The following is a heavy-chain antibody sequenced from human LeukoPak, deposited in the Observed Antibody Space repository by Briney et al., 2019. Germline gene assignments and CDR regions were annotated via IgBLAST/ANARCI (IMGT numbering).Heavy chain of an antibody. CDR3: AIGRRYCSGGSCYYFDY. J-gene: IGHJ4*02. V-gene: IGHV3-30*03. CDR2: ISYDGSNK. CDR1: GFAFSSYG. D-gene: IGHD2-15*01. Sequence: PGRSLRLSCAASGFAFSSYGMHWVRQAPGKGLEWVGVISYDGSNKYYADSVKGRFTISRDNSRNTVYLQMNSLRAEDTAVYYCAIGRRYCSGGSCYYFDYWGQGTLVTVSS.